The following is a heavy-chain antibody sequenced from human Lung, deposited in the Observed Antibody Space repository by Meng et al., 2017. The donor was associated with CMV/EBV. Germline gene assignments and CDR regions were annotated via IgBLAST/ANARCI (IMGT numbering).Heavy chain of an antibody. CDR2: IKQDVSDK. V-gene: IGHV3-7*01. CDR3: ARGGHCSNGVCSDYGMDV. CDR1: GFTFSGYG. Sequence: GGSLRLXCAASGFTFSGYGMNWVRQTPGRGLEWVDNIKQDVSDKYYADSVRGRFTISRDNAGNSLYLQMNSMGAEDTAIYYFARGGHCSNGVCSDYGMDVWGQGXTVTVSS. D-gene: IGHD2-8*01. J-gene: IGHJ6*02.